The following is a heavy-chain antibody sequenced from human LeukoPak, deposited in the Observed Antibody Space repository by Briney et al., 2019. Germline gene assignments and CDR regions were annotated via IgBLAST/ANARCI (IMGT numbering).Heavy chain of an antibody. CDR3: ARQGGTAAAGAFNY. Sequence: ESLKISCKGSGYSFTTYWLGWVRQMPGKGLEWMGIIHPGDSDTRYSPSFQGQVTISADRSIGTAYLQWSSLKASDTAMYYCARQGGTAAAGAFNYWGQGTLVTVSS. CDR1: GYSFTTYW. J-gene: IGHJ4*02. CDR2: IHPGDSDT. V-gene: IGHV5-51*01. D-gene: IGHD6-13*01.